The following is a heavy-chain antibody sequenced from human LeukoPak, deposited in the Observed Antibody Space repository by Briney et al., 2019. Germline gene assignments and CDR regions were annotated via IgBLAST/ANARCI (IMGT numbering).Heavy chain of an antibody. D-gene: IGHD2-15*01. Sequence: GGSLRLSCAASGFTVSSNYMSWVRQAPGKGLEWVSVIYSGGSTYYADSVKGRFTISRDNSKNTLYLQMNSLSAEDTAVYYCARERVVVVAATSYYYGMDVWGQGTTVTVSS. CDR2: IYSGGST. J-gene: IGHJ6*02. CDR3: ARERVVVVAATSYYYGMDV. CDR1: GFTVSSNY. V-gene: IGHV3-66*01.